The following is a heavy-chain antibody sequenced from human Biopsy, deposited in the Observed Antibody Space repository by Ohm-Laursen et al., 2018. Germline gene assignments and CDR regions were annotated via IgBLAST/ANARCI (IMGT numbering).Heavy chain of an antibody. CDR2: ASYSGYT. V-gene: IGHV4-59*08. CDR3: ARLGNFWNAEDGLDL. Sequence: PSETLSLTCTVSDDSIRNFYWTWIRQPPGQGLEWIGHASYSGYTNYNPSLKSRLTISVHRSKNHFSLNLRSVPAADTAVYSCARLGNFWNAEDGLDLWGLGTMVTVSS. D-gene: IGHD3-3*01. CDR1: DDSIRNFY. J-gene: IGHJ3*01.